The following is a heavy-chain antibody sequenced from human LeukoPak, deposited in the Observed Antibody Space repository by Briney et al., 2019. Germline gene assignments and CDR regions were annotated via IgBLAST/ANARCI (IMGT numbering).Heavy chain of an antibody. CDR2: ISNDGRYT. CDR3: ARIAAAGFDH. CDR1: GFTFTTFW. D-gene: IGHD6-13*01. V-gene: IGHV3-74*01. J-gene: IGHJ4*02. Sequence: SGGSLRLSCATSGFTFTTFWMHWVRQAPGKGLVWVSRISNDGRYTNYADSVKGRFTISRDNAKNSLYLQMNSLRAEDTAVYYCARIAAAGFDHWGQGTLVTVSS.